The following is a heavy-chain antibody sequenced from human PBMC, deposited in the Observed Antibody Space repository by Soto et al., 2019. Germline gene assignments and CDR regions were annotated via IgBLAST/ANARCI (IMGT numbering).Heavy chain of an antibody. CDR3: AKDGSSGWYEGWYFDL. CDR1: GFTLSSYA. D-gene: IGHD6-19*01. J-gene: IGHJ2*01. CDR2: ISGSGGST. V-gene: IGHV3-23*01. Sequence: GESLRLSCAAAGFTLSSYAMRWVRHAPGGGLEWVSAISGSGGSTYYADSVKGWFTTTRDNSKNTLDLQMNSLRAEDTAVYYCAKDGSSGWYEGWYFDLWGRGTLVTVSS.